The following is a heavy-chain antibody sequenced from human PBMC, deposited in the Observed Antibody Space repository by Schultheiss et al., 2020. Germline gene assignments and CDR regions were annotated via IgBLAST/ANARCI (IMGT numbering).Heavy chain of an antibody. D-gene: IGHD5-24*01. Sequence: GGSLRLSCAVSGFTFRNYGISWVRQAPGKGLEWVSSISSSSSYIYYADSVKGRFTISRDNSKNTLYLQMNSLRAEDTAVYYCARIPNGYNYFFFDYWGQGTLVTVSS. CDR1: GFTFRNYG. J-gene: IGHJ4*02. CDR2: ISSSSSYI. V-gene: IGHV3-21*01. CDR3: ARIPNGYNYFFFDY.